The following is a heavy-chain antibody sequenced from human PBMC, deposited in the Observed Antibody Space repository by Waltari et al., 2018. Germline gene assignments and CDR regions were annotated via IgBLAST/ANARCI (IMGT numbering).Heavy chain of an antibody. V-gene: IGHV3-33*01. CDR3: ARDRYLGYCSSTSCYDQPRTYYYYGMDV. J-gene: IGHJ6*02. Sequence: QVQLVESGGGVVQPGRSLRLSCAASGFTFSSYGMHWVRQAPGKGLEWVAVIWYDGSNKYYADSVKGRFTISRDNSKNTLYLQMNSLRAEDTAVYYCARDRYLGYCSSTSCYDQPRTYYYYGMDVWGQGP. D-gene: IGHD2-2*01. CDR1: GFTFSSYG. CDR2: IWYDGSNK.